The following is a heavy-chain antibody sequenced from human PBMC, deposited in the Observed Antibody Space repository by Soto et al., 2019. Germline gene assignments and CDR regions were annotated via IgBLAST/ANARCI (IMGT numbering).Heavy chain of an antibody. V-gene: IGHV3-30*18. J-gene: IGHJ6*03. D-gene: IGHD3-3*01. CDR1: GFTFSSYG. CDR2: ISYDGSNK. CDR3: AKERFLEDYYYMDV. Sequence: QVQLVESGGGVVQPGRSLRLSCAASGFTFSSYGMHWVRQAPGKGLEWVAVISYDGSNKYYADSVKGRFPISRDNSKNTLYLQMNSLRDEDTAVYYCAKERFLEDYYYMDVWGKGTTVTVSS.